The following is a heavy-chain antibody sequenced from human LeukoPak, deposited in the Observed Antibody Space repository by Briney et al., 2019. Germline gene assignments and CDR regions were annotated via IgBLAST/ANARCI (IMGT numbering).Heavy chain of an antibody. Sequence: PGGSLRLSCAASGFTSSSYSMNWVRQAPGKGLEWVSSISSSSSYIYYADSVKGRFTISRDNAKNSLYLQMNSLRAEDTAAYYCARDDSAAAGTRALYYYGLDVWGQGTTVTVSS. J-gene: IGHJ6*02. CDR1: GFTSSSYS. D-gene: IGHD6-13*01. CDR3: ARDDSAAAGTRALYYYGLDV. V-gene: IGHV3-21*01. CDR2: ISSSSSYI.